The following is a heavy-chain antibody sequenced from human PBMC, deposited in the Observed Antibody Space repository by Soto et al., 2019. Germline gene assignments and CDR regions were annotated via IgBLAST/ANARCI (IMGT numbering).Heavy chain of an antibody. V-gene: IGHV3-30*18. J-gene: IGHJ4*02. D-gene: IGHD2-8*01. CDR1: GFTFSSYG. CDR3: AKINGHSR. CDR2: ISYDGSNK. Sequence: QVQLVESGGGVVQPGRSLRLSCAASGFTFSSYGMHWVRQAPGKGLEWVAVISYDGSNKYYADSVKGRFTISRDNSKNTLYLQMNSLRAEDTAVYYCAKINGHSRWGQGTLVTVSS.